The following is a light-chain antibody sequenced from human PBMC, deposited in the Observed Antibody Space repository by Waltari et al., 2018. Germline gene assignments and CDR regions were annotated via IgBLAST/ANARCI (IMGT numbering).Light chain of an antibody. J-gene: IGKJ3*01. CDR1: QSVLYWSNNKNY. V-gene: IGKV4-1*01. CDR3: QQYYTTPFT. Sequence: DIVMTQSPDSLAPSVGERASINCKSSQSVLYWSNNKNYLAWYQQKPGQPPKLLIYWASTRDSVVPDRFSGSGSGSDFTLTISSLQAEDVAVSYCQQYYTTPFTFGPGTKVAIK. CDR2: WAS.